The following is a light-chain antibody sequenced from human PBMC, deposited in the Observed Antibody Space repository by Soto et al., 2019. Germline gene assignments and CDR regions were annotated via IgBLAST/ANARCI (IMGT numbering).Light chain of an antibody. J-gene: IGKJ5*01. V-gene: IGKV3-11*01. CDR1: HSVTTH. CDR2: DAS. CDR3: QQRSDSIT. Sequence: DIVLTQSPYTLSLPLGERAPLSCWASHSVTTHLAWFQQRPGQTPRLLIYDASTRAPGIPARFSGRGSGADFTLTISSLEPEDFAVYYCQQRSDSITFGQGTRLEIK.